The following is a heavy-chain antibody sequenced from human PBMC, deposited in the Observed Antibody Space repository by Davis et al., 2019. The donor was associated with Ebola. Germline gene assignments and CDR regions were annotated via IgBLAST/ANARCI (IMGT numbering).Heavy chain of an antibody. Sequence: GGSLRLSCAASGFTFSSYSMNWVRQAPGKGLEWVSSISSSSSYIYYADSVKGRFTISRDDSKNSLHLQMNSLKIEDTAVYYCAAVGPRYIDPWGQGTQVTVSS. CDR1: GFTFSSYS. CDR3: AAVGPRYIDP. V-gene: IGHV3-21*04. J-gene: IGHJ5*02. D-gene: IGHD3-9*01. CDR2: ISSSSSYI.